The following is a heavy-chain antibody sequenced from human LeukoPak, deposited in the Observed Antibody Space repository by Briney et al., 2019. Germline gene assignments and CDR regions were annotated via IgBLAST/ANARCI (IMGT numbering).Heavy chain of an antibody. CDR1: GYTFTGYY. D-gene: IGHD3-3*01. V-gene: IGHV1-2*02. CDR2: INPNSGVT. Sequence: ASVKVSCKASGYTFTGYYMHWVRQAPGQGLEWMGWINPNSGVTKYAQKFQGRVTVTRETSTSTLYMDLSSLRSEDTAVYYCARTQRSGVRDDAFDIWGQGTMVTVSS. J-gene: IGHJ3*02. CDR3: ARTQRSGVRDDAFDI.